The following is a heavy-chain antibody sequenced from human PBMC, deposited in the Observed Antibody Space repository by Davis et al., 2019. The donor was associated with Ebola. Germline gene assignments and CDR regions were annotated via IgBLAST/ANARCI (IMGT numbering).Heavy chain of an antibody. D-gene: IGHD6-19*01. CDR1: GFTFDDYT. J-gene: IGHJ4*02. CDR2: ISWDGGST. Sequence: PGGSLRLSCAASGFTFDDYTMHWVRHAPGKGLEWVSLISWDGGSTYYADSVKGRFTISRDNSKNSLYLQMNSLRTEDTALYYCAKDMNEDSSGWSFDYWGQGTLVTVSS. V-gene: IGHV3-43*01. CDR3: AKDMNEDSSGWSFDY.